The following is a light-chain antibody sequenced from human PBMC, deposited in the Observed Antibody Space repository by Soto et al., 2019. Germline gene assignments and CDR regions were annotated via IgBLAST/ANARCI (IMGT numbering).Light chain of an antibody. CDR3: QHDATAPLT. J-gene: IGKJ4*01. CDR2: GAS. V-gene: IGKV3-20*01. Sequence: EIVLTQSPGTLSLSPGERATLSCRASQSVAKNYLAWYQQKPGQAPRLLIHGASNRATGIPDRFSGSGSGTDFTRTIRRLETEDFALFYCQHDATAPLTFGGGTKVEIK. CDR1: QSVAKNY.